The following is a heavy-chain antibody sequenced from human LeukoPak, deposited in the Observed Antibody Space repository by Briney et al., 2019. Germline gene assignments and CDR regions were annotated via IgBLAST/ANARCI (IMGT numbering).Heavy chain of an antibody. CDR2: IRYSGGAT. Sequence: GGSLRLSCAASGFTFKKYDVTWVRQAPGKGLEWVSVIRYSGGATYYADSLKGRFTISRHNAKNSLYLHINIIRADDTAGYYGSSDLASSKHYDILTGYSINDDFDIWGQGTMVTVSS. D-gene: IGHD3-9*01. V-gene: IGHV3-48*03. CDR1: GFTFKKYD. J-gene: IGHJ3*02. CDR3: SSDLASSKHYDILTGYSINDDFDI.